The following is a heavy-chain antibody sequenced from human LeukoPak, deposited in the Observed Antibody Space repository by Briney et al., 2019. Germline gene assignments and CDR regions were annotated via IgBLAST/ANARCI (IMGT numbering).Heavy chain of an antibody. CDR1: GGSISSYY. CDR2: IYYSGST. CDR3: ARAGTLQSNPSAFDI. V-gene: IGHV4-59*01. J-gene: IGHJ3*02. Sequence: SETLSLTCTVSGGSISSYYWSWIRQPPGKGLEWIGYIYYSGSTSYNPSLRSRVTISVDTSKNQFSLKLYSVTTADTAVYYCARAGTLQSNPSAFDIWGQGTMVTVSS. D-gene: IGHD5-24*01.